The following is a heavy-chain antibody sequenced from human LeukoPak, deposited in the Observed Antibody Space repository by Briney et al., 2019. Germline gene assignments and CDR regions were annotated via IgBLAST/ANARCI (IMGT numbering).Heavy chain of an antibody. CDR1: GYTFTGYY. J-gene: IGHJ6*02. D-gene: IGHD3-3*01. Sequence: ASVKVSCKASGYTFTGYYMHWVRQAPGQGLEWMGWINPNSGGTNYAQKFQGWVTMTRDTSISTAYMELSGLRSDDTAVYYCAREPRVTIFGVVTNQTGMDVWGQGTTVTVSS. V-gene: IGHV1-2*04. CDR3: AREPRVTIFGVVTNQTGMDV. CDR2: INPNSGGT.